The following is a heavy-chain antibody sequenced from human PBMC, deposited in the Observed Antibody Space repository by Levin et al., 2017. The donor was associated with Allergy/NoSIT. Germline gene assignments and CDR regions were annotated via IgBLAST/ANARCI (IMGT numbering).Heavy chain of an antibody. CDR1: GGSISSGGHF. CDR2: IFYSGTT. D-gene: IGHD6-13*01. V-gene: IGHV4-30-4*01. J-gene: IGHJ4*02. CDR3: ARMPINSLDNSWYYFDF. Sequence: PSETLSLTCTVSGGSISSGGHFWSWIRQPPGKGLEWIAYIFYSGTTNYNPSLKSRVTISVDTSENQFSLKVNSVTAADTAVYYCARMPINSLDNSWYYFDFWGQGTLVTVSS.